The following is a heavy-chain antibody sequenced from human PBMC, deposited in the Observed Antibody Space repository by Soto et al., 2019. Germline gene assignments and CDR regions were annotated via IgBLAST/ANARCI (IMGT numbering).Heavy chain of an antibody. Sequence: QVQLVQSGAEVKKPGSSVKVSCKASGGTFSSYTISWVRQAPGQGLEWMGRIIPILGIANYAQKFQGRVTVTADKSESTAYMELSSLRSEDTAVYYCARSVPAPRGVDVWGQGTTVTVSS. CDR1: GGTFSSYT. V-gene: IGHV1-69*02. J-gene: IGHJ6*02. CDR3: ARSVPAPRGVDV. CDR2: IIPILGIA. D-gene: IGHD2-2*01.